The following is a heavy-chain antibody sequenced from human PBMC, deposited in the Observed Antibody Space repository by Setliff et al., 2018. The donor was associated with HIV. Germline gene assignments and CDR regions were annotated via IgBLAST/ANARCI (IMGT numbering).Heavy chain of an antibody. CDR2: ISPNFGHT. Sequence: GASVKVSCKAAGGTFNSYILSWVRQAPGHGLEWMGWISPNFGHTKYAQKFLDRVTMTVDTATSRVYMELRSLRSDDTAVYFCARLGSGWSDSYYYAMDIWGQGTTVTVSS. V-gene: IGHV1-18*01. CDR3: ARLGSGWSDSYYYAMDI. CDR1: GGTFNSYI. D-gene: IGHD6-19*01. J-gene: IGHJ6*02.